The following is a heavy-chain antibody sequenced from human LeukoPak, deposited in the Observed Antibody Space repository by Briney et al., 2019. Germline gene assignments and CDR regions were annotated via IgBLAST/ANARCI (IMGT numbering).Heavy chain of an antibody. CDR2: INPNSGGT. CDR1: GYTFTGYY. J-gene: IGHJ3*02. D-gene: IGHD6-19*01. V-gene: IGHV1-2*04. Sequence: GASVKVSCKASGYTFTGYYMHWVRQAPGQGLEWMGWINPNSGGTNYAQKFQGWVTMTRDTSISTAYMELSRLRSDDTAVYYCARDGGAVAGSDAFDIWGQGTMVTVSS. CDR3: ARDGGAVAGSDAFDI.